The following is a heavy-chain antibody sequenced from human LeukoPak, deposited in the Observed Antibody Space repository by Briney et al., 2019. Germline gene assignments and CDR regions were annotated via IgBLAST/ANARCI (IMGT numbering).Heavy chain of an antibody. CDR2: IYTSGST. V-gene: IGHV4-4*07. D-gene: IGHD3-3*01. CDR1: GGSISSYY. Sequence: SSETLSLTCTVSGGSISSYYWSWIRQPAGKGLEWIGRIYTSGSTNYNPSLKSRVTISVDTSKNQFSLKLSSVTAADTAVYYCAREGYDFWSGYFLRGAGYFDYWGQGTLVTVSS. CDR3: AREGYDFWSGYFLRGAGYFDY. J-gene: IGHJ4*02.